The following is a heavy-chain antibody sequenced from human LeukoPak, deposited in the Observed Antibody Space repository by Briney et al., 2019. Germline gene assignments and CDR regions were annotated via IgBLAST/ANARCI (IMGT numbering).Heavy chain of an antibody. D-gene: IGHD3-10*01. J-gene: IGHJ4*02. CDR1: GFTFDDYA. Sequence: GGSLRLSCAASGFTFDDYAMHWVRQAPGKGLEWVSGISWNSGSIGYADSVKGRFTISRDNAKNSLYLQMNSLRAEDTAVYYCAREKGRNYFDYWGQGTLVTVCS. CDR2: ISWNSGSI. V-gene: IGHV3-9*01. CDR3: AREKGRNYFDY.